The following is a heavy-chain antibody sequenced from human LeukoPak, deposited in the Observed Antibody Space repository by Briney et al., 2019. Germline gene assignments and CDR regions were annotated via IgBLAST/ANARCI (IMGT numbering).Heavy chain of an antibody. D-gene: IGHD6-13*01. CDR1: GYTFTGYY. Sequence: ASVKVSCKASGYTFTGYYMHWVRQAPGQGLEWMGWINPNSGGTNYAQKFQGRVTMTRDTSISTAYMELSRLRSDDTAVYYCARVLRGYSSSWSFDYWGRGTLVTVSS. V-gene: IGHV1-2*02. CDR3: ARVLRGYSSSWSFDY. J-gene: IGHJ4*02. CDR2: INPNSGGT.